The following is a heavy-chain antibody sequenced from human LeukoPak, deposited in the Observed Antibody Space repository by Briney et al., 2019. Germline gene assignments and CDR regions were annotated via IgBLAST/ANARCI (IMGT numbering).Heavy chain of an antibody. CDR2: INHSGST. CDR1: GGSISSGGYY. CDR3: ARGPDDYGDE. V-gene: IGHV4-39*07. J-gene: IGHJ4*02. Sequence: PSETLSLTCTVSGGSISSGGYYWSWIRQPPGKGLEWIGEINHSGSTNYNPSLKSRVTISVDTSKNQFSLKLSSVTAADTAVYYCARGPDDYGDEWGQGTLVTVSS. D-gene: IGHD4-17*01.